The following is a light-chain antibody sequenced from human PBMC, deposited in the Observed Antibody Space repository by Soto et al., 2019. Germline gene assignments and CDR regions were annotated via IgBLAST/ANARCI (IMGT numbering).Light chain of an antibody. CDR2: LEGSGSY. Sequence: VLTQSSSASASLGSSVKLTCTLSSGHSSYIIAWHQQQPGKAPRYLMKLEGSGSYNKGSGVPDRFSGSSSGADRYLTISNLQSEDEADYYCETWDSNTHVFGTGTKVTVL. V-gene: IGLV4-60*03. CDR3: ETWDSNTHV. J-gene: IGLJ1*01. CDR1: SGHSSYI.